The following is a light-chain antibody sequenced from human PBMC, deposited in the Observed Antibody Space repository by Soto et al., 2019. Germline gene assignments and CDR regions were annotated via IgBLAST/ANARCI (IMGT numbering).Light chain of an antibody. CDR2: GAS. Sequence: IALTQSPGTRSLSPGGGSTRPWRASQSVSNNYLAWYQQKPGQAPRLLIYGASNRATGIPDRFSGSGSGTDFTLTISRLEPEDFAVYYCQQYGSSGTFGQGTKVDIK. CDR3: QQYGSSGT. J-gene: IGKJ1*01. CDR1: QSVSNNY. V-gene: IGKV3-20*01.